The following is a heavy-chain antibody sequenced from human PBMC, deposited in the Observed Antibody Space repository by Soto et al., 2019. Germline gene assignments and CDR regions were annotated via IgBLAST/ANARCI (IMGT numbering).Heavy chain of an antibody. D-gene: IGHD4-4*01. CDR2: IKPDESEK. V-gene: IGHV3-7*01. Sequence: EVHLVESGGGLVQPGGSLRLSCTASGFIFSDSWMTWVRQAPGKGLEWVARIKPDESEKKYADSVKGRFSISRDNAKNSMYLQMDSLRGEDTAVYYCVRGGSNYASWGQGTLVTVSS. J-gene: IGHJ5*02. CDR1: GFIFSDSW. CDR3: VRGGSNYAS.